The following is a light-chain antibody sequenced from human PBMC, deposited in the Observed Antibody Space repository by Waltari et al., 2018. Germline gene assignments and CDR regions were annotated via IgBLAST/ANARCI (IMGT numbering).Light chain of an antibody. J-gene: IGKJ4*01. CDR1: QDISNY. CDR2: DAS. V-gene: IGKV1-33*01. CDR3: QQYDNLLLT. Sequence: DIQMTQSPSSLSASVGDRVTITCQASQDISNYLNWYQKKPGKAPKLLIYDASNLETGVPSRFSGSGSGTDFTFTISSLQPEDIATYYCQQYDNLLLTFGGGTKVEIK.